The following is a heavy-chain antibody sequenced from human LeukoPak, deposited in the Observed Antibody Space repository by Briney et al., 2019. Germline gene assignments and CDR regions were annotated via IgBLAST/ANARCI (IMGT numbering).Heavy chain of an antibody. V-gene: IGHV1-2*02. CDR1: GYTFTGYY. CDR2: INPNSGGT. Sequence: ASVKVSCKASGYTFTGYYMHWVRQAPGQGLEWMGWINPNSGGTNYAQKFQGRVTMTRDTSISTAYVELSRLRSDDTAVYYCARVGDLSYYYYYMDVWGKGTTVTVSS. J-gene: IGHJ6*03. CDR3: ARVGDLSYYYYYMDV.